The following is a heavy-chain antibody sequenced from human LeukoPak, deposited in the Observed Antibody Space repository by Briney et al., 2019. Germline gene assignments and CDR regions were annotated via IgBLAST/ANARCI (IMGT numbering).Heavy chain of an antibody. CDR3: ARSAYVWGSFRHSNAYYFDY. CDR1: GGSISSRSYY. V-gene: IGHV4-39*01. CDR2: MYYSGNT. Sequence: KPSETLSLTCTVSGGSISSRSYYWGWIRQPPGKGLEWIGSMYYSGNTYYNPSLKSRVTISVDTSKNQFSLNLNSVTAADTAVYYCARSAYVWGSFRHSNAYYFDYWGQGTLVTVSS. D-gene: IGHD3-16*02. J-gene: IGHJ4*02.